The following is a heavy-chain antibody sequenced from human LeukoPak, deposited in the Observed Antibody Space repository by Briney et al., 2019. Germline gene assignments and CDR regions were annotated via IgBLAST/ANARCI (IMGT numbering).Heavy chain of an antibody. CDR2: ISQDGSSK. Sequence: GGSLRLSCAASRLSITSYGMHWVRQARGKGLEWVAVISQDGSSKQFADSVKGRFTISRDNFKNTLSLHMDSLSAEDTAVYYCARASAYYGSSGYFSFYPSGQRTLVTVAS. CDR3: ARASAYYGSSGYFSFYP. V-gene: IGHV3-30*04. CDR1: RLSITSYG. J-gene: IGHJ5*02. D-gene: IGHD3-22*01.